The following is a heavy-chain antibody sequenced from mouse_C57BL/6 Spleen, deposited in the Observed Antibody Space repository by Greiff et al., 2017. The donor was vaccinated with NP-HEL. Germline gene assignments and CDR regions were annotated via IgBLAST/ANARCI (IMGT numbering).Heavy chain of an antibody. Sequence: QVQLKESGAELVKPGASVKLSCKASGYTFTSYWMHWVKQRPGQGLEWIGMIHPNSGSTNYNEKFKSKATLTVDKSSSTAYMQLSSLTSEDSAVYYCANDLAWFAYWGQGTLVTVSA. CDR2: IHPNSGST. CDR1: GYTFTSYW. J-gene: IGHJ3*01. CDR3: ANDLAWFAY. V-gene: IGHV1-64*01.